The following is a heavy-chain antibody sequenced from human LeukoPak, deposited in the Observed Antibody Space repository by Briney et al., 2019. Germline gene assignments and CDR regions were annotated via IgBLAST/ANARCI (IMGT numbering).Heavy chain of an antibody. CDR1: GGSISSSSYY. CDR2: INHSGSP. V-gene: IGHV4-39*01. Sequence: SETLSLTCTVSGGSISSSSYYWGWIRQPPGKGLEWIGEINHSGSPNYNPSLKSRVTISVDTSKNQFSLKLSSVTAADTAVYYCATGYSSGWYGSHNWFDPWGQGTLVTVSS. J-gene: IGHJ5*02. D-gene: IGHD6-19*01. CDR3: ATGYSSGWYGSHNWFDP.